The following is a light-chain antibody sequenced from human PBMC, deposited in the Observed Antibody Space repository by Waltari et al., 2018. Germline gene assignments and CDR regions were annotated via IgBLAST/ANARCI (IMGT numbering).Light chain of an antibody. J-gene: IGKJ3*01. V-gene: IGKV3-15*01. Sequence: IVMTQSPATLSVSPGERATLPCRASQSISTNLAWFQEKPGQAPRLLIYGASTRATGIPARFSGSGSGTEFTLTISSLQSEDFAVYYCQQYNNWPLFTFGPGTKVDIK. CDR1: QSISTN. CDR3: QQYNNWPLFT. CDR2: GAS.